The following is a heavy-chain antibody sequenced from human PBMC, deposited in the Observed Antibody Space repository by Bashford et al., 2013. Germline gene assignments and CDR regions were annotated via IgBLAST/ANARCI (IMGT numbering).Heavy chain of an antibody. J-gene: IGHJ4*02. CDR2: SRNKANRYTT. Sequence: VRQAPGKGLEWVARSRNKANRYTTEYAASVKGRFTISRDDSKNSLYLQMNSLKTEDTAVYYCARRGNGNSFDYWGQGTLVTVSS. V-gene: IGHV3-72*01. CDR3: ARRGNGNSFDY. D-gene: IGHD3-16*01.